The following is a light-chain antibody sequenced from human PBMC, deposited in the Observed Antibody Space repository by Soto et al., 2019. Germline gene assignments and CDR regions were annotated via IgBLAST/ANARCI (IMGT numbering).Light chain of an antibody. V-gene: IGKV3-15*01. J-gene: IGKJ1*01. CDR2: GGS. CDR1: QSVSRN. Sequence: EIVMTQSPDTLSVSPGEGGTLSCRASQSVSRNVAWYQQKPGQAPRPLIYGGSTRVTGIPDRFSGSGSGTEFTLTISSLQSEDFAVYYCQQYNNWPPVRTFGQGTKVEFK. CDR3: QQYNNWPPVRT.